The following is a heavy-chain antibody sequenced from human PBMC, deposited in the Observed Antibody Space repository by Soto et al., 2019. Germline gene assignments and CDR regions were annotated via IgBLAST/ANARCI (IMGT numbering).Heavy chain of an antibody. Sequence: APVKVSCKASGYTFSGYYIHWLRQAPGQGLEWMGWINPNSGGTNYAQKFQGRVTVTRDTPTSTAYMELSRLTSDDTAVYYCARSLTEGYCTITGCYTRPLYGMDVWGERITVTVSS. V-gene: IGHV1-2*02. CDR2: INPNSGGT. CDR3: ARSLTEGYCTITGCYTRPLYGMDV. J-gene: IGHJ6*04. CDR1: GYTFSGYY. D-gene: IGHD2-2*02.